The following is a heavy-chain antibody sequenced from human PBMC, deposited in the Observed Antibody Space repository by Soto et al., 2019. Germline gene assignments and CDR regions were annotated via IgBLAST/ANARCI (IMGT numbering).Heavy chain of an antibody. CDR1: GYRFTSYW. J-gene: IGHJ6*01. CDR2: IDPSDSYT. V-gene: IGHV5-10-1*01. D-gene: IGHD2-2*01. CDR3: AGPTGGGVVVPADPSPLNDGIDV. Sequence: GESLKISSKGSGYRFTSYWISWVRQMPGKGLEWMGRIDPSDSYTNYSPSFQGHVTISADKSISTASLQWSSLKASDTAIYYWAGPTGGGVVVPADPSPLNDGIDVSGRWTTVTVS.